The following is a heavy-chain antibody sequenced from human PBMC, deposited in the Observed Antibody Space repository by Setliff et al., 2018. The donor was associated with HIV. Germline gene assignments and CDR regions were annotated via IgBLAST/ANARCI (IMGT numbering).Heavy chain of an antibody. Sequence: GESLKISCRASGYSFTDYWIGWVRHMPGKGLEWMGIIYPSDSDTRYSPSFQGQVTISADKSISTAYLQCSSLKASDTAMYYCARLGGICSGGSCTALAYTMDVWGQGTTVTVSS. CDR2: IYPSDSDT. V-gene: IGHV5-51*01. CDR3: ARLGGICSGGSCTALAYTMDV. J-gene: IGHJ6*02. CDR1: GYSFTDYW. D-gene: IGHD2-15*01.